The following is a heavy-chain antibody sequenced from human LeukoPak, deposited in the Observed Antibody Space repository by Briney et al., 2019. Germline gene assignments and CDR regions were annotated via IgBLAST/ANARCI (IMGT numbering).Heavy chain of an antibody. J-gene: IGHJ4*02. D-gene: IGHD2/OR15-2a*01. CDR2: INPDDEST. CDR3: ADGTTPDY. V-gene: IGHV3-74*01. Sequence: HPGGSLRLSCVASGFTFRKYWLHWVRQAPGKGLEWISRINPDDESTSYADSVRGRFTISRDNAQNTLYLQMISLRAEDTAVYYCADGTTPDYWGQGTLVTVSS. CDR1: GFTFRKYW.